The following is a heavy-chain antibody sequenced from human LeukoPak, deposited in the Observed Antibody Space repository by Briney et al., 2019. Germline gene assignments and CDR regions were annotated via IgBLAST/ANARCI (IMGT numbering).Heavy chain of an antibody. CDR2: ISGNGVST. CDR3: AKGEDYDILTGYRGLDY. CDR1: GFTFISYA. V-gene: IGHV3-23*01. D-gene: IGHD3-9*01. Sequence: GGSLRLSCAASGFTFISYAMSWVRQAPGKGLEWVSSISGNGVSTYYADSVKGRFTISRDNSKNTVYLQMNSLRAEDTAVYYCAKGEDYDILTGYRGLDYWGQGTLVTVSS. J-gene: IGHJ4*02.